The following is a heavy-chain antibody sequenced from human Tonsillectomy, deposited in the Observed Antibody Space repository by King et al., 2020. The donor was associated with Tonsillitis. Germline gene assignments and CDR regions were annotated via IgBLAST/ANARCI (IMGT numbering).Heavy chain of an antibody. J-gene: IGHJ4*02. CDR3: AITSYDSSGYVFDY. Sequence: VQLVESGAEVKKPGESLRISCKGSGYSFSSFWINWVRQMPGKGLEWMGRIDPSDSYINYSPSFQGHVTISTDKSISTAYLQWSSLKASDTAMYYCAITSYDSSGYVFDYWGEGTLVTASS. V-gene: IGHV5-10-1*03. CDR1: GYSFSSFW. D-gene: IGHD3-22*01. CDR2: IDPSDSYI.